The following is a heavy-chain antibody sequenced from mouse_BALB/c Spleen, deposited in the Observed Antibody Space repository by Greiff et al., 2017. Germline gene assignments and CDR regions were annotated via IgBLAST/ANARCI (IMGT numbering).Heavy chain of an antibody. CDR1: GFTFSSYT. D-gene: IGHD1-1*01. J-gene: IGHJ1*01. Sequence: EVMLVESGGGLVQPGGSLKLSCAASGFTFSSYTMSWVRQTPEKRLEWVAYISNGGGSTYYPDTVKGRCTISRDNAKNTLYLKMSCLKSEDTAMYYCARKEDYGSRNWYFDVWGAGTTVTVSS. CDR2: ISNGGGST. V-gene: IGHV5-12-2*01. CDR3: ARKEDYGSRNWYFDV.